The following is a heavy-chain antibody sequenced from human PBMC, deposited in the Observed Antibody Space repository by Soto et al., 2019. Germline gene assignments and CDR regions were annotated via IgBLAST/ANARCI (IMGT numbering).Heavy chain of an antibody. V-gene: IGHV3-21*01. CDR3: ARDLVGLYYGMDV. CDR2: ISSSSSYI. J-gene: IGHJ6*02. Sequence: TGGSLRLSCAASGFTFSSYSMNWVRQAPGKGLEWVSSISSSSSYIYYADSVKGRFTISRDNAKNSLYLQMNSLRAEDTAVYYCARDLVGLYYGMDVWGQGTRVTVSS. CDR1: GFTFSSYS. D-gene: IGHD2-8*02.